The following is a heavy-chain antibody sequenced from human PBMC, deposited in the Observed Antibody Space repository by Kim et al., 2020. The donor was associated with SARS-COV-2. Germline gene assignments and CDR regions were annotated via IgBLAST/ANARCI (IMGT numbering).Heavy chain of an antibody. CDR3: ARLAKRPFGWIDP. J-gene: IGHJ5*02. CDR2: VYYSGST. D-gene: IGHD6-25*01. CDR1: GDSLITASYY. Sequence: SETLSLTCTVSGDSLITASYYWVWIRQPPGKGLDWIGTVYYSGSTYYNPSLKSRVTLSVDTSKNQFSLNLNSLTAADTAVYYCARLAKRPFGWIDPWGQGTLVIVSS. V-gene: IGHV4-39*07.